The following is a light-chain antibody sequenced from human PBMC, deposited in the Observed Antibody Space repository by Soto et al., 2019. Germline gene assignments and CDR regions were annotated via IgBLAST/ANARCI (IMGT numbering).Light chain of an antibody. CDR2: DAS. V-gene: IGKV3-11*01. CDR3: QQRSNWPLT. J-gene: IGKJ4*01. Sequence: EIVLTQSPATLSLSPGERATISCRASQGVNTYLAWYQQRPGQAPRLLMYDASNRATGIPARFSGRGSGTDFTLTIDSLEPEDFAVYYCQQRSNWPLTFGGGTKVEIK. CDR1: QGVNTY.